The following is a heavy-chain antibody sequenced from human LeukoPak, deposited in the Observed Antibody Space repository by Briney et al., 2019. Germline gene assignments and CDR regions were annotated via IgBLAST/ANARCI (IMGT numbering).Heavy chain of an antibody. V-gene: IGHV4-4*02. D-gene: IGHD3-22*01. CDR3: ARHAITMIVVVITFDWFDP. CDR2: IYHSGST. Sequence: SETLSLTCAVSGGSISSSNWWSWVRQPPGKGLEWIGEIYHSGSTNYNPSLKSRVTISVDTSKNQFSLKLSSVTAADTAVYYCARHAITMIVVVITFDWFDPWGQGTLVTVSS. CDR1: GGSISSSNW. J-gene: IGHJ5*02.